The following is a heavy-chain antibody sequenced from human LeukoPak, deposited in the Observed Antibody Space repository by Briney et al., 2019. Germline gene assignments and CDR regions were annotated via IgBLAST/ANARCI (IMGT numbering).Heavy chain of an antibody. D-gene: IGHD2-15*01. Sequence: GGSLRLSCAASGFTFSSYWMNWARQAPGKGLEWVAYVKKTGSETYYVDSVKGRFTITRDNTRNSLFLQMYSLRAEDTAVYFCAREDGYCSGGNCYSYFDSWGQGTLVTVSS. CDR1: GFTFSSYW. J-gene: IGHJ4*02. V-gene: IGHV3-7*01. CDR3: AREDGYCSGGNCYSYFDS. CDR2: VKKTGSET.